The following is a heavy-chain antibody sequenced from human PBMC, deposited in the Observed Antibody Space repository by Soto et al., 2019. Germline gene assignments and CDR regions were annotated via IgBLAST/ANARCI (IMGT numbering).Heavy chain of an antibody. CDR2: ISSSSSTI. J-gene: IGHJ6*03. D-gene: IGHD3-10*01. V-gene: IGHV3-48*01. CDR3: ARPITIVSYYMDV. Sequence: GGSLRLSCAASGFTFSSYSMNWVHQAPGKGLEWVSYISSSSSTIYYADSVKGRFTISRDNAKNSLYLQMNSLGAEDTAVYYCARPITIVSYYMDVWGKGTTVTVSS. CDR1: GFTFSSYS.